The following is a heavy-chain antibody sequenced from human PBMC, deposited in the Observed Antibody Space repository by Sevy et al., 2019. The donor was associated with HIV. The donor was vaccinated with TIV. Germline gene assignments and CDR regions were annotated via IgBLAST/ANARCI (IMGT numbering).Heavy chain of an antibody. CDR2: IKQDGSEK. V-gene: IGHV3-7*03. Sequence: GGSLRLSCVASGFTFSTYSMNWVRQAPGKGLEWVANIKQDGSEKYDVDSVKGRFTISRDNAKSSLYLQMNSLRAEDTAVYYCARDGVRWKHFDYWGQGTLVTVSS. J-gene: IGHJ4*02. CDR3: ARDGVRWKHFDY. D-gene: IGHD4-17*01. CDR1: GFTFSTYS.